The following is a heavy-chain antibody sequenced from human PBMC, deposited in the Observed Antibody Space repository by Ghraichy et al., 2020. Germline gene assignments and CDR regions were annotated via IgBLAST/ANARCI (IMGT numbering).Heavy chain of an antibody. V-gene: IGHV3-21*01. Sequence: GGSLRLSCAASGFTFSSYSMNWVRQAPGKGLEWVSSISSSSSYINYADSVKGRFTISRDNAKNSLYLQMNSLRAEDTAVYYCARERVLRFLEWSASNAFDIWGQGTMVTVSS. D-gene: IGHD3-3*01. J-gene: IGHJ3*02. CDR1: GFTFSSYS. CDR3: ARERVLRFLEWSASNAFDI. CDR2: ISSSSSYI.